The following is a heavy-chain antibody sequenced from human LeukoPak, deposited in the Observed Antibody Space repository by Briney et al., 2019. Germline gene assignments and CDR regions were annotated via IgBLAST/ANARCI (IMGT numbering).Heavy chain of an antibody. J-gene: IGHJ5*02. CDR1: EFTFSDYY. CDR2: ISSSGSTI. CDR3: ARGHYYDSSGYYSS. V-gene: IGHV3-11*01. D-gene: IGHD3-22*01. Sequence: TGGSLRLSCAASEFTFSDYYTSWIRQAPGKGLEWVSYISSSGSTIYYADSVKGRFTISRDNAKNSLYLQMNSLRAEDTAVYYCARGHYYDSSGYYSSWGQGTLVTVSS.